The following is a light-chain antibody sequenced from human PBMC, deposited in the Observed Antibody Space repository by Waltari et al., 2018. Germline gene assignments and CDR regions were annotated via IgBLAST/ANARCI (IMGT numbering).Light chain of an antibody. Sequence: DIVMTQSPDSLAVSLGERATINCKSSQNLLYSSNNKNFLGWYQLKPGQPPKLLMYWSSTRASGVPDRFSGSGSETDFTLTISSLQAEDVAVYYCQQYYNTPYTFGQGTKLEIK. CDR1: QNLLYSSNNKNF. V-gene: IGKV4-1*01. J-gene: IGKJ2*01. CDR2: WSS. CDR3: QQYYNTPYT.